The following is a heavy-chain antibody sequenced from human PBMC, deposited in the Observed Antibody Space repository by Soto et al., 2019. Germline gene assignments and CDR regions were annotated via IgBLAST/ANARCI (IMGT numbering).Heavy chain of an antibody. CDR1: GGSISSYY. Sequence: SETLSLTCTVSGGSISSYYWSWIRQPPGKGLEWIGYIYYSGSTNYNPSLKSRVTISVDTSKNQFSLKPSSVTAADTAVYYCARDMYSSGWYLDAFDIWGQGTMVTVSS. D-gene: IGHD6-19*01. J-gene: IGHJ3*02. CDR2: IYYSGST. CDR3: ARDMYSSGWYLDAFDI. V-gene: IGHV4-59*01.